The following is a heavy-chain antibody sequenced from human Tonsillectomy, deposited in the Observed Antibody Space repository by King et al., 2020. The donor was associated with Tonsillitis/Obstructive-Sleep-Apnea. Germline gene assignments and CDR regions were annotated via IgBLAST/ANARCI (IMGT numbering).Heavy chain of an antibody. V-gene: IGHV1-2*02. Sequence: QLVQSGAEVKKPGASVKVSCKASGYTFTDHYIHWVRQAPGQGLEWMGWINPYSDDTHYAQKFQGRVTMTRNTSIRTVYMELSRLRSDDTAVYYGARDRDYYASGRYFYGMDVWGQGTTVTVSS. J-gene: IGHJ6*02. CDR1: GYTFTDHY. D-gene: IGHD3-10*01. CDR3: ARDRDYYASGRYFYGMDV. CDR2: INPYSDDT.